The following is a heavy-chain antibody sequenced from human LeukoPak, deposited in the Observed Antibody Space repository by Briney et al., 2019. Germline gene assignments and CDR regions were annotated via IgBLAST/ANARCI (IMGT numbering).Heavy chain of an antibody. CDR3: ARAYCSSTSCEYYYYYYGMDV. J-gene: IGHJ6*04. D-gene: IGHD2-2*01. Sequence: GRSPRLSCAASGFTFSSYAMHWVRQAPGKGLEWVAVISYDGSNKYYADSVKGRFTISRDNSKNTLYLQMNSLRAEDTAVYYCARAYCSSTSCEYYYYYYGMDVWGKGTTVTVSS. V-gene: IGHV3-30*04. CDR1: GFTFSSYA. CDR2: ISYDGSNK.